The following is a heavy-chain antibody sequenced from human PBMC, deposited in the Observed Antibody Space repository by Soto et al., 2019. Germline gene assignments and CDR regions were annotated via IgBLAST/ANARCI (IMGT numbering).Heavy chain of an antibody. CDR2: LVPIFGTP. CDR3: ASGSGLNWFDP. CDR1: GGTFNYNT. V-gene: IGHV1-69*12. J-gene: IGHJ5*02. D-gene: IGHD6-19*01. Sequence: QVQLVQSGAEVRKPGSSVKVSCKASGGTFNYNTVNWVRQAPGQGLEWMGGLVPIFGTPNYAQKFQGRVTIIADDSTSTAYIELNSLTFEDTAVYYCASGSGLNWFDPWGQGTLVTVSS.